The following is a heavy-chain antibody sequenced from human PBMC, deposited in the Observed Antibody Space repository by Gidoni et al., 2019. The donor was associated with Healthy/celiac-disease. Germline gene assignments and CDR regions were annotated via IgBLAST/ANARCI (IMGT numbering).Heavy chain of an antibody. CDR1: GGSISSSRYY. Sequence: QLQLQESGPGLVKPSETLSLTCTVSGGSISSSRYYWGWLRQPPGKGLEWIGSIYYSGSTYYNPSLKSRVTISVDTSKNQFSLKLSSVTAADTAVYYCARNSVLRFLEWFFFDYWGQGTLVTVSS. D-gene: IGHD3-3*01. V-gene: IGHV4-39*01. CDR2: IYYSGST. CDR3: ARNSVLRFLEWFFFDY. J-gene: IGHJ4*02.